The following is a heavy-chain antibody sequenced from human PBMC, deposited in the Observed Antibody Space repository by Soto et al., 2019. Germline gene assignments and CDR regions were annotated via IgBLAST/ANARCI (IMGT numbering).Heavy chain of an antibody. CDR3: ARDGYSSSPPSLIPLDY. CDR2: TYLRSKWYN. D-gene: IGHD6-13*01. CDR1: GDSVSSNSAA. Sequence: QVQLQPSGPGLVKPSQTLSLTCAISGDSVSSNSAAWNWIRQSPSRGLEWLGTTYLRSKWYNDDAVSVKSRITNNPDTAKNQFSLQLNSVTPEDTAVYYCARDGYSSSPPSLIPLDYWGQGTLVTVSS. V-gene: IGHV6-1*01. J-gene: IGHJ4*02.